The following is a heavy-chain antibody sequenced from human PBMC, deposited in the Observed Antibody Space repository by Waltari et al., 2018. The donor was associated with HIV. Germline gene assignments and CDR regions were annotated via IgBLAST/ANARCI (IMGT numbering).Heavy chain of an antibody. Sequence: QVQLVQSGAEVKKPGSSVKVSCKASGGTVSSSDTSLGRQAPGQGLEWMGAIIPLFGEANYAQKFQGRLTITADESTSTAYMELSSLRSEDTAVYYCARVPDRSGYQRYAMDVWGQGTTVTVS. CDR3: ARVPDRSGYQRYAMDV. D-gene: IGHD3-22*01. CDR1: GGTVSSSD. CDR2: IIPLFGEA. V-gene: IGHV1-69*01. J-gene: IGHJ6*02.